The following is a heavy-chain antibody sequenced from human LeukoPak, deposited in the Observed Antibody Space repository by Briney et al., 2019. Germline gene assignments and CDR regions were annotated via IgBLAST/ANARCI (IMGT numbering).Heavy chain of an antibody. J-gene: IGHJ6*02. CDR1: GGSISSYY. D-gene: IGHD4-17*01. V-gene: IGHV4-59*01. CDR3: ARESYGDYYGMDV. CDR2: IYYSGST. Sequence: SETLSLTCTVSGGSISSYYWSWIRQPPGKGLEWIGYIYYSGSTSYNPSLKSRVTISVDTSKNQFSLKLSSVTAADTAVYYCARESYGDYYGMDVWGQGTTVTVSS.